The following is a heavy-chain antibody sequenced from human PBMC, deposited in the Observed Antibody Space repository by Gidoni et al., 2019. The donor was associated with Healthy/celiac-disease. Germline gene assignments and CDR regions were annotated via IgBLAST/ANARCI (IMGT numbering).Heavy chain of an antibody. Sequence: QVQLVESGGGVVQPGRSLRLSCAASGFTFSSYAMHWVRQAPGKGLEWVAVISYDGSNKYYADSVKGRFTISRDNSKNTLYLQMNSLRAEDTAVYYCARDRYSSGWYYFDYWGQGTLVTVSP. CDR2: ISYDGSNK. CDR1: GFTFSSYA. D-gene: IGHD6-19*01. V-gene: IGHV3-30-3*01. J-gene: IGHJ4*02. CDR3: ARDRYSSGWYYFDY.